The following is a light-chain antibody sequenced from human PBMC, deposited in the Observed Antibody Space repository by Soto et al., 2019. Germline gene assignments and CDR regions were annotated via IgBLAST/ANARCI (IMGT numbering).Light chain of an antibody. V-gene: IGKV3-20*01. Sequence: ESVLTQSPGTLSLSPGERATLSCTASQSLDSRFLAWYQQKPGQAPRLLISGASSRAAGIPDRFSGSGSGTDFTLPISRLEPEDFAVYYCQHFGTAPPWAFGQGTKVEIK. CDR1: QSLDSRF. CDR3: QHFGTAPPWA. J-gene: IGKJ1*01. CDR2: GAS.